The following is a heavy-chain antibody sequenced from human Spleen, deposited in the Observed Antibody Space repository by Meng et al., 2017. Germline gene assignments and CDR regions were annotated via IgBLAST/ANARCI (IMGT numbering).Heavy chain of an antibody. V-gene: IGHV1-2*06. CDR2: INPKSGDT. CDR1: GYTFTGYY. D-gene: IGHD6-25*01. Sequence: ASVKVSCKASGYTFTGYYMHWVRQAPGQGLEWMGRINPKSGDTHYAQKFQARVTMTGDTSISTAYMELSGLRSDDTAMYYCARDEDISAAGKLFGDYWGQGILAVVSS. CDR3: ARDEDISAAGKLFGDY. J-gene: IGHJ4*02.